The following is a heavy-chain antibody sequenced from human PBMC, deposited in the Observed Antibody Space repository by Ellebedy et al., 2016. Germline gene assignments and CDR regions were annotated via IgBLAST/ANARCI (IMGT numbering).Heavy chain of an antibody. J-gene: IGHJ3*01. CDR1: GFTFSHYW. V-gene: IGHV3-74*01. CDR2: INSEGTTT. D-gene: IGHD4-17*01. Sequence: GGSLRLSCAASGFTFSHYWMHWVRQAPGKGLVWVSRINSEGTTTIYADSVKGRFTISRDNAKNTLYLQMNSLRAEDTAVYYCVRAASGDYYGAFDLWGLGTKVTVSA. CDR3: VRAASGDYYGAFDL.